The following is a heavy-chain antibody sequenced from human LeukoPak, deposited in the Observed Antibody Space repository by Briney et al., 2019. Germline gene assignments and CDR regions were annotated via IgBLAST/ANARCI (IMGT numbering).Heavy chain of an antibody. CDR2: IYYSGST. CDR1: GVSISSYY. Sequence: NASETLSLTRTVSGVSISSYYWSWIRQPPGKGLEWIGYIYYSGSTNYNPSLKSRVTISVDTSKNQFSLKLSSATAADTAVYYCARSWNDILPLDYWGQGTLVTVSS. D-gene: IGHD1-1*01. CDR3: ARSWNDILPLDY. V-gene: IGHV4-59*01. J-gene: IGHJ4*02.